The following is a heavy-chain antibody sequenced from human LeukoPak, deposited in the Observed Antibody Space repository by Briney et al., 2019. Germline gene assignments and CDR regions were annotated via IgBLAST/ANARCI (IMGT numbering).Heavy chain of an antibody. D-gene: IGHD3-9*01. Sequence: GRSLRLSCAASGFTFSSYGVHWVRQAPGKGLEWVAVISYDGSNKYHADSVKGRFTISRDNSKNTLYLQMNSLRAEDTAVYYCAKPPYGILTGFDYWGQGTLVTVSS. V-gene: IGHV3-30*18. J-gene: IGHJ4*02. CDR1: GFTFSSYG. CDR2: ISYDGSNK. CDR3: AKPPYGILTGFDY.